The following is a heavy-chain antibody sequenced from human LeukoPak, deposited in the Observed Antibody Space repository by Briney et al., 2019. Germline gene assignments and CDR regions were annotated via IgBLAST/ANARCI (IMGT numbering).Heavy chain of an antibody. V-gene: IGHV3-30*18. J-gene: IGHJ4*02. CDR1: GFSFSGYG. CDR3: VKALVGQTSGY. Sequence: GGSLRLSCTASGFSFSGYGMHWVRQAPGKGLEWLAVISHDASDEYYADSVKGRFTISRDNAKNMIYLQMISLRADDTAVYSCVKALVGQTSGYWGQGTRVTVST. CDR2: ISHDASDE. D-gene: IGHD1-26*01.